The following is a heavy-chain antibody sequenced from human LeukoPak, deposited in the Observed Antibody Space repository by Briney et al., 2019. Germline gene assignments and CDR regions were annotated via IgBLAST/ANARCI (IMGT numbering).Heavy chain of an antibody. CDR1: GGSFSGYY. CDR2: INHSGST. D-gene: IGHD3-10*01. V-gene: IGHV4-34*01. J-gene: IGHJ4*02. CDR3: ARGQIRVPYL. Sequence: SETLSLTCAVYGGSFSGYYWSWIRQPPGKGLEWIGEINHSGSTNYNPSLKSRVTISVDTSKNQFSLKLSSVTAADTAVYYCARGQIRVPYLWGQGPLVTVSS.